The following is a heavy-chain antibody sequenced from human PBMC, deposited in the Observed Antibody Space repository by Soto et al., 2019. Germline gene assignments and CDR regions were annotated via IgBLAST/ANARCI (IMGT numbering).Heavy chain of an antibody. J-gene: IGHJ4*02. D-gene: IGHD3-22*01. V-gene: IGHV4-30-4*01. Sequence: KSSETLSLTCTVSGGSISSGDYYWSWIRQPPGKGLEWIGYIYYSGSTYYNPSLKSRVTISVDTSKNQFSLKLSSVTAADTAVYYCARAINYYDTIQYYFDYWGQGTLVTVSS. CDR2: IYYSGST. CDR3: ARAINYYDTIQYYFDY. CDR1: GGSISSGDYY.